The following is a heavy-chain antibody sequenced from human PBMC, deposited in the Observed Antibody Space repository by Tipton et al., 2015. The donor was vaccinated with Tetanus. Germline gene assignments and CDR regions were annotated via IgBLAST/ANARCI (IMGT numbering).Heavy chain of an antibody. CDR3: ARRGEARANWFDS. Sequence: GLVKPPETLSLTCAVYGGSFSGSYWSWVRQPPGKGLEWIGEVHPRGSTNYNPSLKSRVTISLDTSKTHFYLNLSSVTAADTAVYYCARRGEARANWFDSWGQGTLVTVSS. D-gene: IGHD2-21*01. J-gene: IGHJ5*01. CDR2: VHPRGST. V-gene: IGHV4-34*01. CDR1: GGSFSGSY.